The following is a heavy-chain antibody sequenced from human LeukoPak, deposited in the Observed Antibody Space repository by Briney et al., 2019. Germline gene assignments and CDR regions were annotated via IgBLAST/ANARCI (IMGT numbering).Heavy chain of an antibody. J-gene: IGHJ4*02. CDR1: GYTFTSYG. CDR3: ARAFVVVVAATGGPLDY. V-gene: IGHV1-18*01. CDR2: ISAYNGNT. Sequence: ASVKVSCKASGYTFTSYGISWVRQAPGQGLEWMGWISAYNGNTNYAQKLRGRVTMTTDTSTSTAYMELRSLRSDDTAVYYCARAFVVVVAATGGPLDYWGQGTLVTVSS. D-gene: IGHD2-15*01.